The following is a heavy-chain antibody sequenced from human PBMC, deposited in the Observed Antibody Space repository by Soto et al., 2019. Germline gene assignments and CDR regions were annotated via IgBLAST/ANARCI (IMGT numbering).Heavy chain of an antibody. CDR1: GGCSVSSGYY. CDR2: IYSSGST. J-gene: IGHJ3*01. Sequence: WGTLALGCTVSGGCSVSSGYYSGWIRQPPGKGLEWIGSIYSSGSTYYNPSLKSRVTISVDTSRNQFSLKLSSVTAADTAVYYCGTPVSSGYQAFEVWGQGTMVT. D-gene: IGHD3-22*01. V-gene: IGHV4-39*01. CDR3: GTPVSSGYQAFEV.